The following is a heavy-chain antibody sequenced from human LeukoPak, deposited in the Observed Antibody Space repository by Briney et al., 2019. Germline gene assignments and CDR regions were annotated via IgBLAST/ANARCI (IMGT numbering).Heavy chain of an antibody. J-gene: IGHJ4*02. D-gene: IGHD5-18*01. CDR1: GYTFTGCY. CDR3: ARDSVRGYSYGIDFDY. CDR2: INPNSGGT. Sequence: ASVKVSCKASGYTFTGCYMHWVRQAPGQGLEWMGWINPNSGGTNYAQKFQGRVTMTRDTPISTAYMELSRLRSDDTAVYYCARDSVRGYSYGIDFDYWGQGTLVTVSS. V-gene: IGHV1-2*02.